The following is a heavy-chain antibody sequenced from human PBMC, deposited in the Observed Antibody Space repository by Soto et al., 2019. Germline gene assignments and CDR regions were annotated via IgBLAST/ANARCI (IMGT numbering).Heavy chain of an antibody. Sequence: SETLSLTCIVSGGSISGSYWSWIRQSPGKGLEWLGYVYYTGSTNYSPSLRSRVSISVDTSKNEFSLRLSSVTAADTAVYFCARSVAAPGAHIDYWGQGTQVT. V-gene: IGHV4-59*01. D-gene: IGHD6-13*01. CDR2: VYYTGST. J-gene: IGHJ4*02. CDR1: GGSISGSY. CDR3: ARSVAAPGAHIDY.